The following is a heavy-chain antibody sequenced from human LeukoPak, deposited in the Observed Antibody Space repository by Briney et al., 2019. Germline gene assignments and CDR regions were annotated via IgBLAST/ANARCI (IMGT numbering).Heavy chain of an antibody. D-gene: IGHD3-9*01. Sequence: PSETLSLTCAVYGGSFSGYYWSRIRQPPGKGLEWIGSIYYSGSTYYNPSLKSRVTISVDTSKNQFSLKLSSVTAADTAVYYCARSPLLRYFDWLLSPHIFDYWGQGTLVTVSS. CDR3: ARSPLLRYFDWLLSPHIFDY. CDR2: IYYSGST. V-gene: IGHV4-34*01. J-gene: IGHJ4*02. CDR1: GGSFSGYY.